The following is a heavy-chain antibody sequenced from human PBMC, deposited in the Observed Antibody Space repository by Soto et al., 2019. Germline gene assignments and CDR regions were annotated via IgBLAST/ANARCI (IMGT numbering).Heavy chain of an antibody. CDR3: ARLPNIYSSSSYYYYYSYMDV. D-gene: IGHD6-6*01. V-gene: IGHV4-34*01. CDR2: INHSGST. J-gene: IGHJ6*03. CDR1: GGSFSGYY. Sequence: SETLSLTCAVYGGSFSGYYWSWIRQPPGKGLEWIGEINHSGSTNYNPSLKSRVTISVDTSKNQFSLKLSSVTAADTAVYYCARLPNIYSSSSYYYYYSYMDVWGKGTTVTVSS.